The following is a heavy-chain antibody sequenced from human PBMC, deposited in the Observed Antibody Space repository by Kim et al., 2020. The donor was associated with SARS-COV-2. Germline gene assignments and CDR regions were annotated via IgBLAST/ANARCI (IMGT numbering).Heavy chain of an antibody. CDR1: GFTFSSYS. CDR2: ISSSSSYI. Sequence: GGSLRLSCAASGFTFSSYSMNWVRQAPGKGLEWVSSISSSSSYIYYADSVKGRFTISRDNAKNSLYLQMNSLRAEDTAVYYCAILGYCSGGSCYGGRLLDYWGQGTLVTVSS. CDR3: AILGYCSGGSCYGGRLLDY. D-gene: IGHD2-15*01. J-gene: IGHJ4*02. V-gene: IGHV3-21*01.